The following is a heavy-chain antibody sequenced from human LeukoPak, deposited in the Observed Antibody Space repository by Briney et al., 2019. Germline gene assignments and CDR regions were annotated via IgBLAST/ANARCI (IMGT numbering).Heavy chain of an antibody. Sequence: GGSLRLSCAASGFTFSNAWMNWVRQAPAKGREWVGHIKSKTDGGTTDYAAPVKGRFTISRDEPKNTLYLQMNSRSADDTVVYYCARAGDSSSAYNWFDRWGQGTLVTVSS. CDR2: IKSKTDGGTT. J-gene: IGHJ5*02. CDR3: ARAGDSSSAYNWFDR. D-gene: IGHD6-6*01. CDR1: GFTFSNAW. V-gene: IGHV3-15*01.